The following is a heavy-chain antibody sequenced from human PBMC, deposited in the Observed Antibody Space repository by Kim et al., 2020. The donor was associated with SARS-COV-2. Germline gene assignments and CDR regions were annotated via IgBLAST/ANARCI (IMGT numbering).Heavy chain of an antibody. CDR3: AKMGEWELLIGGAFDI. CDR2: ISWNSGSI. J-gene: IGHJ3*02. Sequence: GGSLRLSCAASGFTFGDYAMHWVRQAPGKGLEWVSGISWNSGSIGYADSVKGRFTISRDNAKNSLYLQMNSLRAEDTALYYCAKMGEWELLIGGAFDIWGQGTMVTVSS. CDR1: GFTFGDYA. D-gene: IGHD1-26*01. V-gene: IGHV3-9*01.